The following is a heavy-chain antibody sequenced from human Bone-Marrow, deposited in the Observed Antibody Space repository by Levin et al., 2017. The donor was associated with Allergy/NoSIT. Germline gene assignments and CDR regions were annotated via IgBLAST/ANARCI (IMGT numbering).Heavy chain of an antibody. J-gene: IGHJ4*02. D-gene: IGHD3-10*01. CDR3: SRAGLYGSGTPHH. CDR2: IKQDGSEK. Sequence: GESLKISCAASGFTFSSYWMSWVRQAPGKGLEWVANIKQDGSEKFYVDSVKGRFTLSRDNAKNLMYLQMDSLRPEDTAVYYCSRAGLYGSGTPHHWGQGTLVTVSS. CDR1: GFTFSSYW. V-gene: IGHV3-7*01.